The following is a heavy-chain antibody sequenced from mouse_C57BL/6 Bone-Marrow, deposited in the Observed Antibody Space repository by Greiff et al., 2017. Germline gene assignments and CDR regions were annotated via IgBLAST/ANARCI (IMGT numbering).Heavy chain of an antibody. J-gene: IGHJ2*01. D-gene: IGHD1-1*01. V-gene: IGHV1-81*01. CDR3: ARRGVVLPGPFDY. Sequence: VHLVESGAELARPGASVKLSCKASGYTFTSYGISWVKQRTGQGLEWIGEIYPRSGNTYYNEKFKGKATLTADKSSSTAYMELRSLTSEDAAVYFCARRGVVLPGPFDYWGQGTTLTVSS. CDR2: IYPRSGNT. CDR1: GYTFTSYG.